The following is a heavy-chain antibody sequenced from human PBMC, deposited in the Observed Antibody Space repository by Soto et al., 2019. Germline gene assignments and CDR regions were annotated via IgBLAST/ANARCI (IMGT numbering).Heavy chain of an antibody. J-gene: IGHJ6*02. D-gene: IGHD3-22*01. CDR3: STSGFNYSYGMDV. CDR2: IYRSGRR. Sequence: KPSETLSLTCTVSSGSISSSDYYWSWIRQPPGKGLEWIGYIYRSGRRYSNPSLKSRVSMSVDTSKNQFSLELSSVTAADTAVYYCSTSGFNYSYGMDVWGLGTTVTVSS. V-gene: IGHV4-30-4*01. CDR1: SGSISSSDYY.